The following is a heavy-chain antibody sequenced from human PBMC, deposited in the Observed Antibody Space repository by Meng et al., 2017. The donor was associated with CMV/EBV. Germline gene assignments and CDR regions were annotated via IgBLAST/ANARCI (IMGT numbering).Heavy chain of an antibody. CDR3: ARQEAERSIAARQHYYYGMDV. D-gene: IGHD6-6*01. J-gene: IGHJ6*02. V-gene: IGHV5-51*01. CDR1: GYSFTSYW. Sequence: GESLKISCKGSGYSFTSYWIGWVRQMPGKGLEWMGIIYPGDSDTRYSPSFQGQVTISADKSISTAYLQWSSLKASDTAMYYCARQEAERSIAARQHYYYGMDVWGQGTTVTVSS. CDR2: IYPGDSDT.